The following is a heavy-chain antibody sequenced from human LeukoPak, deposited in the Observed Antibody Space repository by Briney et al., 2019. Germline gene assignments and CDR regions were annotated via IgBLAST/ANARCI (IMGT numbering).Heavy chain of an antibody. Sequence: AETLSLTCIVSGGSISNYYWNWIRQPPGKGLEWIGYIYNSGSTNYNPSLKSRVTMSVNTSKNQFSLNLSSVTAADTAVYYCARGNKRAIDYWGQGTLVTVSS. V-gene: IGHV4-59*01. CDR3: ARGNKRAIDY. J-gene: IGHJ4*02. CDR2: IYNSGST. D-gene: IGHD4-23*01. CDR1: GGSISNYY.